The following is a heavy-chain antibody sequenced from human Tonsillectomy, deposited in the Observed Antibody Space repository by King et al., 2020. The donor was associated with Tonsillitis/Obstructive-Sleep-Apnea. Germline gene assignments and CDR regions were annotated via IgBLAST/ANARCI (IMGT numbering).Heavy chain of an antibody. CDR1: GFSLSTSGVI. V-gene: IGHV2-5*02. J-gene: IGHJ4*02. Sequence: TLKESGPTLVKPTQTLTLTCTFSGFSLSTSGVIVGWIRQPPGKALEWLALIYWDDDKRYSPSLKNRLTITKDTSKNQVVLTMTNMDPVDTATYYYAHRPSARYFDYWGQGTLVTVSS. CDR2: IYWDDDK. CDR3: AHRPSARYFDY.